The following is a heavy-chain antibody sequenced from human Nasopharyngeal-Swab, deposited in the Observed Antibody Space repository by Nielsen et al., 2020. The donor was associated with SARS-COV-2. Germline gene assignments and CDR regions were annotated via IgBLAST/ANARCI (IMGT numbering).Heavy chain of an antibody. CDR3: ALGGDFDY. CDR2: IYHSGST. D-gene: IGHD3-16*01. Sequence: LRLSCAVSGGSISSGGYSWSWIRQPPGKGLEWIGYIYHSGSTYYNPSLKRRVTISVDTSKTQFSLKLSSMTAADTAVYYCALGGDFDYWGQGTLVTVSS. CDR1: GGSISSGGYS. V-gene: IGHV4-30-2*01. J-gene: IGHJ4*02.